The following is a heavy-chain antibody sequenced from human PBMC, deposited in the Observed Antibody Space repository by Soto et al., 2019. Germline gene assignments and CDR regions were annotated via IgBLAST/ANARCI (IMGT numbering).Heavy chain of an antibody. Sequence: EVQLVESGGGLVQPGGSLRLSCAVSGFTFSSSEMYWVRQAPGKGLEWILYIHPRGQPLFYADSMKGRFTISRNNANNSLFLQMNNLRSEDTAVYYCARRASSWGQGTMVTVSS. CDR2: IHPRGQPL. V-gene: IGHV3-48*03. D-gene: IGHD2-2*01. CDR1: GFTFSSSE. CDR3: ARRASS. J-gene: IGHJ3*01.